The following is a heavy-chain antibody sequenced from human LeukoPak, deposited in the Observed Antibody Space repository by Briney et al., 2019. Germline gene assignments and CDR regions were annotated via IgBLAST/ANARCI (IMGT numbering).Heavy chain of an antibody. Sequence: ASVKVSCKASGYTFTSYGISWVRQAPGQGLEWMGWINPNSGGTNYAQKFQGRVTMTRDTSISTAYMELSRLRSDDTAVYYCARLSGSHQYFDYWGQGTLVTVSS. V-gene: IGHV1-2*02. CDR2: INPNSGGT. CDR1: GYTFTSYG. CDR3: ARLSGSHQYFDY. J-gene: IGHJ4*02. D-gene: IGHD1-26*01.